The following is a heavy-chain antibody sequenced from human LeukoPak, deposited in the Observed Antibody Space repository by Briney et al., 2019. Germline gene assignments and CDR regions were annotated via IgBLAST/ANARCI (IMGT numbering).Heavy chain of an antibody. D-gene: IGHD3-10*01. CDR3: ARDYYGSGSYYYY. J-gene: IGHJ4*02. Sequence: GGSLRLSCAASGFTFSSYAMSWVRQAPGKGLEWVANIKQDGSEKYYVDSVKGRFTISRDNAENSLYLQMNSLRAEDTAVYYCARDYYGSGSYYYYWGQGTLVTVSS. V-gene: IGHV3-7*01. CDR1: GFTFSSYA. CDR2: IKQDGSEK.